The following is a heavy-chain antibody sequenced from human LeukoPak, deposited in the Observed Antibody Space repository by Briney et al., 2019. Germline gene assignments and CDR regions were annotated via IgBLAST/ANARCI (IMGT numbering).Heavy chain of an antibody. CDR1: GGSISSYY. D-gene: IGHD1-26*01. CDR3: ARVARKWELANDAFDI. J-gene: IGHJ3*02. CDR2: IYYSGST. V-gene: IGHV4-59*01. Sequence: SETLSLTCTVSGGSISSYYWSWIRQPPGKGLEWIGYIYYSGSTNYNPSPKSRVTISVDTSKNQFSLKLSSVTAADTAVYYCARVARKWELANDAFDIWGQGTMVTVSS.